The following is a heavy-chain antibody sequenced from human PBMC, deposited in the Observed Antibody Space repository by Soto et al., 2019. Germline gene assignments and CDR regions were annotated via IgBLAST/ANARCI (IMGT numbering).Heavy chain of an antibody. D-gene: IGHD3-16*01. Sequence: SGTLSLTCAVSGGSFRGYFWSWIRQSPDKGLEWIVEINDSGITYYNPSFRSRLSISVDTSTSQISLRLTSVTAADSAVYYCQGGDFWGQGTRVTVSS. J-gene: IGHJ4*02. CDR1: GGSFRGYF. CDR3: QGGDF. CDR2: INDSGIT. V-gene: IGHV4-34*01.